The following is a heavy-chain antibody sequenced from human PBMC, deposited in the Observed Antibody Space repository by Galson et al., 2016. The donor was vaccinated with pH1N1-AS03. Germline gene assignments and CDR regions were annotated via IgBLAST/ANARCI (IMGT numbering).Heavy chain of an antibody. CDR1: GYSFTKFW. Sequence: QSGAEVKMPGESLRISCKGSGYSFTKFWITWVRQMPGKGLEWMGRIDPSDSYTNYSPSFQGHVTISVDKSINTAYLQWSSLKASDSAMYYYARMTYHYDSTGYYGWLDPWGQGTLVTVSS. V-gene: IGHV5-10-1*01. CDR2: IDPSDSYT. CDR3: ARMTYHYDSTGYYGWLDP. J-gene: IGHJ5*02. D-gene: IGHD3-22*01.